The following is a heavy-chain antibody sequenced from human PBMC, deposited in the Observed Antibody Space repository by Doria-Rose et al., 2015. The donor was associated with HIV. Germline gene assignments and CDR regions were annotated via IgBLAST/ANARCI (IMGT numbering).Heavy chain of an antibody. J-gene: IGHJ4*02. Sequence: GPGLVKPSETLSLTCSVSGASVSSRGYYWNWIRQVPGKGLESLGYTYYTGTSDYSPSLKSRLNMAVDASKNQFSLKLSFVTVADTAVYYCAKMGSYRELDYWGQGALVIVSA. V-gene: IGHV4-31*03. CDR3: AKMGSYRELDY. CDR2: TYYTGTS. D-gene: IGHD3-3*01. CDR1: GASVSSRGYY.